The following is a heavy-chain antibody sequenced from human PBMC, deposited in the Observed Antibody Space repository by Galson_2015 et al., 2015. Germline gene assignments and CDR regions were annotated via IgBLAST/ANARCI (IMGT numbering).Heavy chain of an antibody. D-gene: IGHD3-3*02. CDR3: AKGSAATIIPYHFED. J-gene: IGHJ4*02. V-gene: IGHV3-23*01. CDR1: DFTFSNYA. CDR2: INGGGGST. Sequence: SLRLSCATSDFTFSNYAMTWVRQALGKGLEWVSGINGGGGSTYSADSGQGRFTIFRDHSKKTLYLHMNSLRVEDTAVYYCAKGSAATIIPYHFEDWGQGTLVTVSS.